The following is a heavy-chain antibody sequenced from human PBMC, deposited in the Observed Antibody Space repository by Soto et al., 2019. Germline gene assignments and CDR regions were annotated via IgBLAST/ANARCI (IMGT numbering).Heavy chain of an antibody. V-gene: IGHV4-31*03. J-gene: IGHJ4*02. CDR3: ARGTGYSSSWYVGY. CDR2: IYYSGST. D-gene: IGHD6-13*01. Sequence: PSETLSLTCTVSGGSISSGGYYWSWIRQHPGKGLEWIGYIYYSGSTYYNPSLKSRVTISVDTSKNQFSLKLSSVAAADTAVYYCARGTGYSSSWYVGYWGQGTLVTVSS. CDR1: GGSISSGGYY.